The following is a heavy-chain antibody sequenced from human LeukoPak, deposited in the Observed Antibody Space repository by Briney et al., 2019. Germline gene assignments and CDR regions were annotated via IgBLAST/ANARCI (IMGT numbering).Heavy chain of an antibody. D-gene: IGHD2-21*02. CDR2: ISGSGGST. J-gene: IGHJ4*02. V-gene: IGHV3-23*01. CDR1: GFTFSSYA. CDR3: ARQTLFCGGDCYSDY. Sequence: GGSLRLSCAASGFTFSSYAMSWVRQAPGKGLEWVSAISGSGGSTYYADSVKGRFTISRDNSKNTLYLQMNSLRAEDTAVYYCARQTLFCGGDCYSDYWGQGTLVTVSS.